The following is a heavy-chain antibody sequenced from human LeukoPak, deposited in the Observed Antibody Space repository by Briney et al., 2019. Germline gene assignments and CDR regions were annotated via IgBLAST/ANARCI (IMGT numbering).Heavy chain of an antibody. V-gene: IGHV3-33*06. J-gene: IGHJ4*02. CDR2: IWYDGSNK. CDR1: GFTFSSYG. Sequence: PGGSLRLSCAASGFTFSSYGMHWVRQAPGKGLEWVAVIWYDGSNKYYADSVKGRFTISRDNSKNTLYLQMNSLRAEDTAVYYCAKGLVLAPVIVGSDYWGQGTLVTVSS. CDR3: AKGLVLAPVIVGSDY. D-gene: IGHD1-26*01.